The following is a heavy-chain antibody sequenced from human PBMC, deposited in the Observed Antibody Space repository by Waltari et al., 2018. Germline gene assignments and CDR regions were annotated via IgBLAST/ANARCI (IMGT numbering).Heavy chain of an antibody. Sequence: QVQLQQWGAGLLKPSETLSLTCAVYGGSFSGYYWSWIRQPPGKGLEWIGEINHSGSTNYNPALKSRVTMSVDTSKNQFSLKLSSVTAADTAVYYCARGRVDLDRPRLPPSHFDLWGRGTLVTVSS. CDR2: INHSGST. V-gene: IGHV4-34*01. D-gene: IGHD3-3*01. CDR1: GGSFSGYY. CDR3: ARGRVDLDRPRLPPSHFDL. J-gene: IGHJ2*01.